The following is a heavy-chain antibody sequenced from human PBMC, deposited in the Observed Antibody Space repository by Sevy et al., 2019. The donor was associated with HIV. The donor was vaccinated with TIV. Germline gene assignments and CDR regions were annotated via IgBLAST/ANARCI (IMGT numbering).Heavy chain of an antibody. Sequence: GGSLRLSCAASGFTFSSYSMNWVRQAPGKGLEWLSYISSSSSAIYYANSVKGRFTISRDNAKNSLYQQMNSLRDEDTTVYFCARVQYYHYVWGSYRYDYWGQGTLVTVSS. CDR2: ISSSSSAI. J-gene: IGHJ4*02. CDR3: ARVQYYHYVWGSYRYDY. D-gene: IGHD3-16*02. V-gene: IGHV3-48*02. CDR1: GFTFSSYS.